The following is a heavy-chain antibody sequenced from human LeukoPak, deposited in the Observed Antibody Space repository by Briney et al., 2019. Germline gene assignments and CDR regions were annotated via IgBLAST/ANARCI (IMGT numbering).Heavy chain of an antibody. Sequence: ASVKVSCKASGYTFTTYGITWVRQAPGQGLEWMGWISTYDGDTNYAQKLQGRVTMTTDTSTSTAYMELRSLRSDDTAVYYCAREITPGYGSGIRYGMDVWGQGTTVTVSS. V-gene: IGHV1-18*01. CDR1: GYTFTTYG. CDR3: AREITPGYGSGIRYGMDV. J-gene: IGHJ6*02. D-gene: IGHD3-10*01. CDR2: ISTYDGDT.